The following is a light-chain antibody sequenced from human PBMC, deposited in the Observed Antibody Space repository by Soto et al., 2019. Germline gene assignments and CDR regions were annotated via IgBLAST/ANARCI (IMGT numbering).Light chain of an antibody. J-gene: IGKJ5*01. V-gene: IGKV3-15*01. CDR3: QQYNNWPPIT. Sequence: ERFALSCSASQSVSSSYLTWYQQKPGQAPRLLIYGASTRATGIPARFSGSGSGTEFTLTISSLQSEDFAIYYCQQYNNWPPITFGQGTRLEIK. CDR2: GAS. CDR1: QSVSSSY.